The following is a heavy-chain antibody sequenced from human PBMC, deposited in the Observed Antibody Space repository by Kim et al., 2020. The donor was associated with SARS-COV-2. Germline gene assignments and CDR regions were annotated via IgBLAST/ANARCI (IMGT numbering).Heavy chain of an antibody. CDR3: ARDRRGSSGWFVDY. Sequence: SETLSLTCTVSGGSISSYYWSWIRQPPGKGLEWIGYIYYSGSTNYNPSLKSRVTISLDTSKNQFSLKLSSVTAADTAVYYCARDRRGSSGWFVDYWGQGTLVTVSS. J-gene: IGHJ4*02. CDR2: IYYSGST. CDR1: GGSISSYY. D-gene: IGHD6-19*01. V-gene: IGHV4-59*01.